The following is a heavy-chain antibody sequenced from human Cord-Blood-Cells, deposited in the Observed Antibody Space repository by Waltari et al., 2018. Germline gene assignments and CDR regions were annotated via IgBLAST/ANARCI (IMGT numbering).Heavy chain of an antibody. J-gene: IGHJ4*02. V-gene: IGHV4-34*01. CDR3: ARGQLWAAPDY. CDR2: INHSGST. CDR1: GGSFSGYY. Sequence: QVQLQQWGAGLLKPSETLSLTCAVYGGSFSGYYWSWIRQPPGKGLEWIGEINHSGSTNYNPSLKSRVTISVDTSKIQFSLKLSSVTAADTAVYYCARGQLWAAPDYWGQGTLVTVSS. D-gene: IGHD5-18*01.